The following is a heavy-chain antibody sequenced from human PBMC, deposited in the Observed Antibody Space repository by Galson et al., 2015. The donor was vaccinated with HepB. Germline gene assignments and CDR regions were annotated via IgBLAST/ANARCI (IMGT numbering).Heavy chain of an antibody. J-gene: IGHJ4*02. D-gene: IGHD1-7*01. Sequence: SLRLSCAASGFTFSSYSMNWVRQAPGKGLEWVSYISSSSSTIYYADSVKGRSTISRDNAKNSLYLQMNSLRAEDTALYYCAKDGGAWNYPTGPIDYWGQGTLVTVSS. CDR1: GFTFSSYS. CDR2: ISSSSSTI. V-gene: IGHV3-48*04. CDR3: AKDGGAWNYPTGPIDY.